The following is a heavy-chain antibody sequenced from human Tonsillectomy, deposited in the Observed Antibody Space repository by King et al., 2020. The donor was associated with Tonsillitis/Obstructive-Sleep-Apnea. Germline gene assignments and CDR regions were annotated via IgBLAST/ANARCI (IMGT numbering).Heavy chain of an antibody. Sequence: VQLVESGGGLVQPGGSLRLSCAASGFTFSSYEMNWVRQAPGKGLEWVSYISSSSDTIYYADSVKGRFTISRDNAKNSLYLQMNSLRAEDTALYYCARVFHAYWSGYYDYWGQGTLVTVSS. J-gene: IGHJ4*02. CDR2: ISSSSDTI. CDR1: GFTFSSYE. D-gene: IGHD3-3*01. CDR3: ARVFHAYWSGYYDY. V-gene: IGHV3-48*03.